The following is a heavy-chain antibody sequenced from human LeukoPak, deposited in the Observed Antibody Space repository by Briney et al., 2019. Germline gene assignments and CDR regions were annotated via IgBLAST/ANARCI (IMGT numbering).Heavy chain of an antibody. CDR1: GGSFSGYY. Sequence: SETLSLTCAVYGGSFSGYYWSWIRQPPGKGLEWIGEINHSGSTNYNPSLKSRVTISVDTSKNQFSLKLSSVTAADTAVYYCARDRRGLGYCSGGSCLLYYYYGMDVWGQGTTVTVSS. D-gene: IGHD2-15*01. CDR2: INHSGST. CDR3: ARDRRGLGYCSGGSCLLYYYYGMDV. V-gene: IGHV4-34*01. J-gene: IGHJ6*02.